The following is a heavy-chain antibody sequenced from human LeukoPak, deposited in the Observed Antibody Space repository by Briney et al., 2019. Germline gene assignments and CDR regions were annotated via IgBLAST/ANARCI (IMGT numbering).Heavy chain of an antibody. CDR2: INHSGST. CDR3: ARGPPPRIAVAGTRGTFDI. V-gene: IGHV4-34*01. D-gene: IGHD6-19*01. CDR1: GGSFSGYY. Sequence: SETLSLSCAVYGGSFSGYYWSWIRQPPGKGLEWIGEINHSGSTNYNPSLKSRVTISVDTSKNQFSLKLSSVTAADTAVYCCARGPPPRIAVAGTRGTFDIWGQGTMVTVSS. J-gene: IGHJ3*02.